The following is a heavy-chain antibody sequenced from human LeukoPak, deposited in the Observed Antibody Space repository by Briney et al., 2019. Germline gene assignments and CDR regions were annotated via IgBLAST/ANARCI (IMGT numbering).Heavy chain of an antibody. CDR1: GFTFSTYA. CDR2: IWIDGSNK. Sequence: GWSLRLSCAASGFTFSTYAMHWVRQAPGKGLEWVAVIWIDGSNKYYADSVKGRFTISRDNSKNTLYLQMNSLRAEDTAVYYCARDRSRAVSSSWYYFDYWGQGTLVTVSS. CDR3: ARDRSRAVSSSWYYFDY. D-gene: IGHD6-13*01. J-gene: IGHJ4*02. V-gene: IGHV3-33*08.